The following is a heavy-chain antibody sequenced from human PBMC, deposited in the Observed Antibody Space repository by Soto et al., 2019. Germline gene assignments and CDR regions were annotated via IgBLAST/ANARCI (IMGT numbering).Heavy chain of an antibody. CDR2: IKQDGSEK. J-gene: IGHJ4*02. Sequence: GGSLRLSCAASGFTFSSYWMSWVRQAPGKGLEWVANIKQDGSEKYYVDSVKGRFTISRDNAKNSLYLQMNSLRAEDTAVYYCAGEGADLRFLEWLPALQYYFDYWGQGTLVTVSS. CDR3: AGEGADLRFLEWLPALQYYFDY. V-gene: IGHV3-7*03. CDR1: GFTFSSYW. D-gene: IGHD3-3*01.